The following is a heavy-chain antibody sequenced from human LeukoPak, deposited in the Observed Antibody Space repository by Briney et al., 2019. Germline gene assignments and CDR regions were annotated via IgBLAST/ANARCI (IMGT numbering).Heavy chain of an antibody. CDR2: IFYTGST. CDR3: ARHSDYSNPIFNY. V-gene: IGHV4-59*08. CDR1: GGSISPYY. J-gene: IGHJ4*02. D-gene: IGHD4-11*01. Sequence: SETLSLTCTVSGGSISPYYWSWIRQPPGKGLEWIGYIFYTGSTSYNPSLRSRVTISIDASNQFSLKLDSATAADTAVYYCARHSDYSNPIFNYWGQGTLVTVSS.